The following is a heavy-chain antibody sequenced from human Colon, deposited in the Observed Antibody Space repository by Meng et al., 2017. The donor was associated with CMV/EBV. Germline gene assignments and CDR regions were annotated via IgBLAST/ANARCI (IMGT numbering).Heavy chain of an antibody. D-gene: IGHD1-26*01. J-gene: IGHJ4*02. CDR3: ARDPSGSRVPFDY. Sequence: VEWVQSGAEGRKRGASVKVSCKTSGYTFSDYHIHWVRQAPGQVLEWMGWINSNSGATDYAQKFQGRFTMTRDTSITTVYMELSSLRSDDTAVYYCARDPSGSRVPFDYWGQGSLVTVSS. CDR2: INSNSGAT. V-gene: IGHV1-2*02. CDR1: GYTFSDYH.